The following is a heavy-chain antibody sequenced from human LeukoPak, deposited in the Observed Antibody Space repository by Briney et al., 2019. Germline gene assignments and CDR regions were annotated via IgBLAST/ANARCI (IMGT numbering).Heavy chain of an antibody. D-gene: IGHD3-22*01. CDR1: GGTFSSYA. CDR2: IIPIFGTA. Sequence: ASVKVSCKASGGTFSSYAISWVRQAPGQGLEWMGGIIPIFGTANYAQKFQGRVTITADESTSTAYMELSSLRSEDTAVYYRARGYSSGYHNLGYWGQGTLVTVSS. J-gene: IGHJ4*02. CDR3: ARGYSSGYHNLGY. V-gene: IGHV1-69*13.